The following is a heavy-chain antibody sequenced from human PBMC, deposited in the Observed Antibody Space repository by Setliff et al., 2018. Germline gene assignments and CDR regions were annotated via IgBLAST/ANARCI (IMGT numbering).Heavy chain of an antibody. V-gene: IGHV3-30-3*01. CDR3: ARDGKQYYYDSTGYYRNWFDP. CDR2: ISYDGSHD. CDR1: GFMFGSYA. D-gene: IGHD3-22*01. J-gene: IGHJ5*02. Sequence: GGSLRLSCAASGFMFGSYAMHWVRQAPGRGPEWLAVISYDGSHDYYADSVRGRFTISRDNSNNTLYMQMSSLRAVDTAIYSCARDGKQYYYDSTGYYRNWFDPWGQGTLVTVSS.